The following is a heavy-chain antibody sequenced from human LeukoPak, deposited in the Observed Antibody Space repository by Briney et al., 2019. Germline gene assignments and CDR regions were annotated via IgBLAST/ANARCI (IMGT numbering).Heavy chain of an antibody. CDR2: INSDGSST. CDR3: ARGSVTYYYYYMDV. Sequence: GGSLRLSCAASGFTFSSYWMHWVRQAPGKGLVWVSRINSDGSSTSYADSVKGRFTISRDNAKNTLYLQMNSLRAEDTAVYYCARGSVTYYYYYMDVWGKGTTVTISS. V-gene: IGHV3-74*01. J-gene: IGHJ6*03. CDR1: GFTFSSYW. D-gene: IGHD2-21*02.